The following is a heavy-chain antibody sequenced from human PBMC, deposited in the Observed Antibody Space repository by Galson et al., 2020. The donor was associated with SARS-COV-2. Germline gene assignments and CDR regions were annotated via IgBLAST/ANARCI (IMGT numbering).Heavy chain of an antibody. J-gene: IGHJ5*02. CDR1: GFPLSNSA. CDR3: ARDQSGFVNWFDP. D-gene: IGHD3-3*01. V-gene: IGHV3-48*01. Sequence: GGSLRLSCVASGFPLSNSAMNWVRQAPGKGLEWVLYISGSGSTTYYVDSVKGRFTISRDKAKNSLYLQMNSLRPEDTAVYYCARDQSGFVNWFDPWGQGTLVTVSS. CDR2: ISGSGSTT.